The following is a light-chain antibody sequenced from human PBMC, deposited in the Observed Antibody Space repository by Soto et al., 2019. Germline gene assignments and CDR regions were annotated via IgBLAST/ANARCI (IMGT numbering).Light chain of an antibody. J-gene: IGKJ2*01. CDR2: GAS. Sequence: EIVMTQSPATLSVSPGERATLSCRASQSVSSNLAWYQQKPGQAPRLLIYGASTRATGIPARFSGSGSGTEFTLTIRSLQAEDFAVYYCQQYNTWPHTFGQGTKLEIK. CDR1: QSVSSN. V-gene: IGKV3-15*01. CDR3: QQYNTWPHT.